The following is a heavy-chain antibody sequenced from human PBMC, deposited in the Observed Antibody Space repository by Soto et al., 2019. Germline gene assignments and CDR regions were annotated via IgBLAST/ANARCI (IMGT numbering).Heavy chain of an antibody. J-gene: IGHJ3*02. D-gene: IGHD6-13*01. CDR3: ASSSWTRNAFDI. V-gene: IGHV1-3*01. Sequence: VKVSCKASGYTFTSYAMRWVRQAPGQRLEWMGWINAGNGNTKYSQKFQGRVTITRDTSASTAYMGLSSLRSEDTAVYYCASSSWTRNAFDIWGQGTMVTVSS. CDR2: INAGNGNT. CDR1: GYTFTSYA.